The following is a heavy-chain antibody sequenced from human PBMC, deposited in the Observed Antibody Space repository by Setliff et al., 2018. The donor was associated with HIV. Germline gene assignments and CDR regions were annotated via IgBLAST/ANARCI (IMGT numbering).Heavy chain of an antibody. CDR1: GLTFSSYA. CDR2: ISGSGGSP. J-gene: IGHJ4*02. CDR3: AKDNNYYDSSSYMYYFDY. Sequence: GGSLRLSCAASGLTFSSYAMSWVRQAPGQGLEWVSSISGSGGSPYYADSVKGRFTISRDNSKNTLYLQMNSLRAEDTAAYYCAKDNNYYDSSSYMYYFDYWGQGTLVTVSS. V-gene: IGHV3-23*01. D-gene: IGHD3-22*01.